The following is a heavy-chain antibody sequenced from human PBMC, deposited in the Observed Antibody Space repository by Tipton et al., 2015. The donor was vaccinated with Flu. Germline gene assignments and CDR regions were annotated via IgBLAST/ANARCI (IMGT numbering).Heavy chain of an antibody. CDR3: ARDLDFVVVVDVPYYFDN. Sequence: QLVQSGGGLIQPGGSLRLSCATSGFTVSSNHMSWVRQAPGKRPECVSVIYRGGNTYYADSVKGRFTISRDNAKNSLFLQMNSLRVEDTAVYFCARDLDFVVVVDVPYYFDNWGQGSLVSVSS. CDR2: IYRGGNT. D-gene: IGHD2-21*01. V-gene: IGHV3-53*01. J-gene: IGHJ4*02. CDR1: GFTVSSNH.